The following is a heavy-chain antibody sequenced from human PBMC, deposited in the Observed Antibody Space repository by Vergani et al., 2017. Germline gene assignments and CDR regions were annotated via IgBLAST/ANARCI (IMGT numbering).Heavy chain of an antibody. CDR1: GFTFSSYG. D-gene: IGHD5-24*01. CDR3: AKDSRDGYKKGGFDY. CDR2: IRYDGSNK. J-gene: IGHJ4*02. V-gene: IGHV3-30*02. Sequence: VQLVESGGGVVQPGGSLRLSCAASGFTFSSYGMHWVRQAPGKWLEWVAFIRYDGSNKYYADSVKGRFTISRDNSKNTLYLQMNSLRAEDTAVYYCAKDSRDGYKKGGFDYWGQGTLVTVSS.